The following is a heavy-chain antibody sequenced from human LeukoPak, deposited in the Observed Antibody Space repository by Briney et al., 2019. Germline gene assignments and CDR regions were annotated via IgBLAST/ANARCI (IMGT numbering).Heavy chain of an antibody. CDR2: INGRGST. J-gene: IGHJ4*02. CDR1: GGSFIGYY. CDR3: ARGRPIFGVVTPLDY. V-gene: IGHV4-34*01. D-gene: IGHD3-3*01. Sequence: SEALSLTCAGYGGSFIGYYWSWLRQPPGKGREGIGEINGRGSTNYNPSLKSRVTITGDTSNNKFSLKLSSVIAADTAVYYCARGRPIFGVVTPLDYWGQGTLVTVSS.